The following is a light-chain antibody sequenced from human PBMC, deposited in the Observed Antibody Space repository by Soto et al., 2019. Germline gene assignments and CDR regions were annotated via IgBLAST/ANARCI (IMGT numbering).Light chain of an antibody. V-gene: IGKV3-15*01. CDR1: QSVAGK. Sequence: EIVMTQSPVTLSVSPGERATLSCRASQSVAGKFAWHQQKPGQAPRLLIYGASTRAADIPARFSGSGSGTEFTLTISSLQSEDFAVYYCHQYSNWPPWTFGQGTKVEV. J-gene: IGKJ1*01. CDR2: GAS. CDR3: HQYSNWPPWT.